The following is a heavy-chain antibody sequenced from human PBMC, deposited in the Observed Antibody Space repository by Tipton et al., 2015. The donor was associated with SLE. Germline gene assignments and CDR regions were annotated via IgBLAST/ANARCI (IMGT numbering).Heavy chain of an antibody. CDR2: FSDGGSST. Sequence: SLRLSCAASGFTFSNYGMSGVRQAPGKGLEWVSDFSDGGSSTYLADSVKGRFTLYRDNSKNMLYMQMNSLRADDSAIYYCAKDYGDLQNWFDPWGQGTLVTVSS. J-gene: IGHJ5*02. D-gene: IGHD4/OR15-4a*01. CDR3: AKDYGDLQNWFDP. V-gene: IGHV3-23*01. CDR1: GFTFSNYG.